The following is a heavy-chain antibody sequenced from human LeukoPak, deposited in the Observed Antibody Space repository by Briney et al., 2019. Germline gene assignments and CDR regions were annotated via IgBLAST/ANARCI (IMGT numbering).Heavy chain of an antibody. V-gene: IGHV3-7*04. Sequence: GGSLRLSCAAPGFTFDDYGMSWVRQAPGKGLEWVANIKQDGSEKYYVDSVRGRFTISRDNAKNSLYLQMNSLRAEDTAVYYCARDLGYYRADYWGQGTLVTVSS. CDR1: GFTFDDYG. CDR2: IKQDGSEK. D-gene: IGHD1-26*01. J-gene: IGHJ4*02. CDR3: ARDLGYYRADY.